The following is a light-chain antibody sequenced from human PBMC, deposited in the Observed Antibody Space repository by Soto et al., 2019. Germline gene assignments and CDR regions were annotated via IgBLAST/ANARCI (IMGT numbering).Light chain of an antibody. Sequence: DIQMTQSPSTLSGSVGDRVTITCRASQTISSWLAWYQQKPGKAPKILIYNASTLKSGVPSSFSGSGSGTEFTLTIRSLQPDDFATYYCQHYNSYSEAFGQGTKVDIK. CDR3: QHYNSYSEA. CDR1: QTISSW. V-gene: IGKV1-5*03. CDR2: NAS. J-gene: IGKJ1*01.